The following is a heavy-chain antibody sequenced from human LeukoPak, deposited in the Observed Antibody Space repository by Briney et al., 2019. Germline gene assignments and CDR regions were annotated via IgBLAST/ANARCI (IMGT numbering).Heavy chain of an antibody. D-gene: IGHD2-15*01. Sequence: GGSLRLSCAASGFTFDDYGMSWVRQAPGKGLEWVAVISYDGSNKYYADSVKGRFTISRDNSKNTLYLQMNSLRAEDTAVYYCAKDWLYCSGGSCPGDYYYYMDVWGKGTTVTVSS. CDR2: ISYDGSNK. V-gene: IGHV3-30*18. CDR1: GFTFDDYG. J-gene: IGHJ6*03. CDR3: AKDWLYCSGGSCPGDYYYYMDV.